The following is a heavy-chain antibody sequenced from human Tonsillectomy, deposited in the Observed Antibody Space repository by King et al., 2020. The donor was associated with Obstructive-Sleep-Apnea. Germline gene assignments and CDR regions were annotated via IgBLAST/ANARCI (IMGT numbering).Heavy chain of an antibody. CDR2: ISMGSCYT. CDR3: ARDGPDSSGYDAFDI. D-gene: IGHD3-22*01. J-gene: IGHJ3*02. CDR1: GFTFSDYY. V-gene: IGHV3-11*06. Sequence: QLVQSGGGLVKPGGSLRLSCAASGFTFSDYYMRWIRQAPGKGLEWVSYISMGSCYTKYPASVKGRLTNSRDNAKTSLYLQMNSLRGEDTAVYYCARDGPDSSGYDAFDIWGQGTMVTVSS.